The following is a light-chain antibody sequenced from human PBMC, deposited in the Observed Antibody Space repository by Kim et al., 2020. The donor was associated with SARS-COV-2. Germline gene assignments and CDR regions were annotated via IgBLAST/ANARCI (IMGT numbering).Light chain of an antibody. CDR3: LQHNTYPIT. Sequence: ASVVDRVTIVGRASQDVRADLGWYQQKPGRAPKRLIYGASGLQSGIPARFSGSGSGTEFSLTISSLQPEDFATNFNLQHNTYPITYGKETRLAIK. CDR2: GAS. V-gene: IGKV1-17*01. CDR1: QDVRAD. J-gene: IGKJ5*01.